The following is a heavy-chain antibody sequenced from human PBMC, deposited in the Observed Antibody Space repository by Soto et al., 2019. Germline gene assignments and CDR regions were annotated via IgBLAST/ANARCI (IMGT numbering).Heavy chain of an antibody. CDR2: INHSGST. V-gene: IGHV4-34*01. J-gene: IGHJ4*02. D-gene: IGHD3-22*01. Sequence: PSETLSLTCAVYGGSFSGYYWSWIRQPPGKGLEWIGEINHSGSTNYNPSLKSRVTISVDTSKNQFSLKLSSVTAADTAVYYCAREFLYYDSSGFDYWGQGTLVTVSS. CDR1: GGSFSGYY. CDR3: AREFLYYDSSGFDY.